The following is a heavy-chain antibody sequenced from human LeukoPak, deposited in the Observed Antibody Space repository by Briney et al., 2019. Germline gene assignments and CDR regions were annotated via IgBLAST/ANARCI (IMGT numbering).Heavy chain of an antibody. Sequence: GGSRRLSWAASGFTVSSNHMSWVRQAPGKGLEWVSVIYGAGSTNYADSVKGRFTISRDNSKNTVDLQMNSLRAEDTAVYYCARVSASGYRWFDPWGQGTLVTVSS. CDR1: GFTVSSNH. J-gene: IGHJ5*02. CDR2: IYGAGST. D-gene: IGHD3-22*01. V-gene: IGHV3-53*01. CDR3: ARVSASGYRWFDP.